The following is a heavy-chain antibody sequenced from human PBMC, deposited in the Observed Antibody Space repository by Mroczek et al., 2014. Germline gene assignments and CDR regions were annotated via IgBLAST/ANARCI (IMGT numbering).Heavy chain of an antibody. CDR1: GGSFSGYY. Sequence: QVQLQHGAAGLLKPSETLSLTCAVYGGSFSGYYWSWIRQPPGKGLEWIGEINHSGSTNYNPSLKSRVTISVDTSKNQFSLKLSSVTAADTAVYYCASGGYCSSTSCRLFQPSRWFDPWGQGTLVTVSS. CDR3: ASGGYCSSTSCRLFQPSRWFDP. CDR2: INHSGST. J-gene: IGHJ5*02. V-gene: IGHV4-34*01. D-gene: IGHD2-2*01.